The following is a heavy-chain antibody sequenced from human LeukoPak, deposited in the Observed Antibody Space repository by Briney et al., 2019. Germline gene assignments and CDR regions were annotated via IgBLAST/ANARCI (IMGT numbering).Heavy chain of an antibody. V-gene: IGHV3-21*01. J-gene: IGHJ3*02. CDR2: ISSSSYI. CDR3: ARSLSTTVTTAFNI. CDR1: GFTFRSYT. D-gene: IGHD4-17*01. Sequence: GGSLRLSCAASGFTFRSYTMNWVRQAPGKGLEWVSSISSSSYIYYADSVKGRFTISRDNANNSLYLQMDSLRAEDTAVYYCARSLSTTVTTAFNIWGQGTMVTVSS.